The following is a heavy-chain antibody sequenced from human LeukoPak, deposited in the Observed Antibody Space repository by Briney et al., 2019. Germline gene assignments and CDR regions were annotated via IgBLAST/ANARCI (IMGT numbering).Heavy chain of an antibody. CDR3: AKSDHGFWTGYKK. CDR1: GFTFSNYA. J-gene: IGHJ4*02. CDR2: ITASADGT. D-gene: IGHD3/OR15-3a*01. Sequence: PGGSLRLSCAASGFTFSNYAMSWVRQAPGKGLEWVSAITASADGTYYADSVKGRFTISRDNSKNTLYLQMNSPRADDTAVYYCAKSDHGFWTGYKKWGQGTLITVSS. V-gene: IGHV3-23*01.